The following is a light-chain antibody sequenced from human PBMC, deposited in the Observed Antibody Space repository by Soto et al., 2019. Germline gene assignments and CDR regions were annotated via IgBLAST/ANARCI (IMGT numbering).Light chain of an antibody. J-gene: IGKJ4*01. CDR2: GAS. Sequence: DIQLTQSPCFLSASVGDRVTITCRASQGIGTYLAWYQQKPGKAPKLLISGASTLQSGVSSRFSGGGSGTEFTLTISILQPEDFATYFCQQLHTFGVTFGGGTKVEMK. V-gene: IGKV1-9*01. CDR1: QGIGTY. CDR3: QQLHTFGVT.